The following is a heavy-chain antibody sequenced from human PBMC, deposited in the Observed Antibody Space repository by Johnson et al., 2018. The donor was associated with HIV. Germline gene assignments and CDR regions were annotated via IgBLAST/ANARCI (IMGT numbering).Heavy chain of an antibody. D-gene: IGHD5-24*01. CDR2: ISGSGGST. CDR3: AREWLYGFDI. V-gene: IGHV3-23*04. J-gene: IGHJ3*02. CDR1: GFTFSSYA. Sequence: MQLVESGGGVVQPGRSLRLYCAASGFTFSSYAMSWVRQGPGKRLEWVAAISGSGGSTYYADSVKGRFTISRDNSRNTLYLHMNRLRAEDTAVYYCAREWLYGFDIWGQGTMVTVSS.